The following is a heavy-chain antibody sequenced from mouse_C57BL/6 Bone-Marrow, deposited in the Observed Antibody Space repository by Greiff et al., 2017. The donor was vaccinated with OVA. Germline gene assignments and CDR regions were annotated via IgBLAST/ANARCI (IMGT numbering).Heavy chain of an antibody. Sequence: EVQVVESGGGLVQSGRSLRLSCATSGFTFSDFYMEWVRQAPGKGLEWIAASRNKANDYTTEYSASVKGRFIVSRDTSQSILYLQMNALRAEDTAIYYCARVLKYYAMDYWGQGTSVTVSS. J-gene: IGHJ4*01. CDR2: SRNKANDYTT. CDR1: GFTFSDFY. V-gene: IGHV7-1*01. CDR3: ARVLKYYAMDY.